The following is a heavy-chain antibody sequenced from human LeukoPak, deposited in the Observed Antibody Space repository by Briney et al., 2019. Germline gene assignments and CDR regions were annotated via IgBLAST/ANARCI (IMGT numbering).Heavy chain of an antibody. J-gene: IGHJ5*02. D-gene: IGHD5-12*01. V-gene: IGHV3-23*01. Sequence: GGSLRLSCAASGFTFSTFAMSWVRQAPGKGLEWVSAISGSGGGTYYADSVKGRLTISRDNSTNTLYLQMSSLRAEDTAVYYCAKAFSAYENWPPNWFDPWGQGTLVTVSS. CDR1: GFTFSTFA. CDR2: ISGSGGGT. CDR3: AKAFSAYENWPPNWFDP.